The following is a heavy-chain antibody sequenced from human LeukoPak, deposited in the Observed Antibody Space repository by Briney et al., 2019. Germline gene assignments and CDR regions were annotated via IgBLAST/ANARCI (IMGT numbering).Heavy chain of an antibody. J-gene: IGHJ6*03. CDR2: IWYGGSNK. Sequence: PGGSLRLSCAASGFTFSSYGMHWVRQAPGKGLEWVAVIWYGGSNKYYADSVKGRFTISRDNSKNTLYLQMNSLRAEDTAVYYCAKDLRGYCSSTSCHPYMDVWGKGTTVTVSS. CDR1: GFTFSSYG. D-gene: IGHD2-2*01. V-gene: IGHV3-30*02. CDR3: AKDLRGYCSSTSCHPYMDV.